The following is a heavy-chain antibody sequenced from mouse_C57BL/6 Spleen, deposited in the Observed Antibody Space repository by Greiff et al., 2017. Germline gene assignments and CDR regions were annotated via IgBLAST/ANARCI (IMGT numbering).Heavy chain of an antibody. J-gene: IGHJ3*01. Sequence: QVQLQQPGAELVKPGASVKMSCKASGYTFTSYWITWVKQRPGQGLEWIGDIYPGSGSTNYNEKFKSKATLTVDTSSSTAYMQLSSLTSEDSAVYYCAKEYYVYEAFAYWDQGTLVTVSA. CDR1: GYTFTSYW. CDR2: IYPGSGST. V-gene: IGHV1-55*01. CDR3: AKEYYVYEAFAY. D-gene: IGHD2-2*01.